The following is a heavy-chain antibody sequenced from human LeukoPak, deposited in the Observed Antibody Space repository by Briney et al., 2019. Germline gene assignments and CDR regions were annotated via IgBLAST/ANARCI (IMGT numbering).Heavy chain of an antibody. D-gene: IGHD6-13*01. Sequence: GGSLRLSCAASGFTFSSYSMNWVRQAPVKGLEWVSIIYSDSSTYYADSVKGRFTVSRDSSKNTLYLQMSSLTAEDTAVYYCATAEASAGLFAYWGQGTLVTVSS. J-gene: IGHJ4*02. CDR2: IYSDSST. CDR3: ATAEASAGLFAY. V-gene: IGHV3-53*01. CDR1: GFTFSSYS.